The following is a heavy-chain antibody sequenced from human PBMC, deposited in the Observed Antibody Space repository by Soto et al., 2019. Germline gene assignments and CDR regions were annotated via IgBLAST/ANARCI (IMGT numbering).Heavy chain of an antibody. CDR2: IYYSGST. CDR1: GGSISSSRYY. D-gene: IGHD6-19*01. Sequence: QLQLQESGPGLVKPSETLFLTCTVSGGSISSSRYYWGWIRQPPGKGLEWIGSIYYSGSTYNNPSLKSRVTISADTSKNQFSLKLNSVTAADTAVYHCARASGGSSGWTGQYYYYYGMDVWGQGTTVTVSS. J-gene: IGHJ6*02. V-gene: IGHV4-39*01. CDR3: ARASGGSSGWTGQYYYYYGMDV.